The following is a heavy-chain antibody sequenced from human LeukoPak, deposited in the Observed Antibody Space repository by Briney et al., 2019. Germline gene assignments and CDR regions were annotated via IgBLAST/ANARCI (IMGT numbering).Heavy chain of an antibody. CDR3: AGIYYSGGSLRQAY. V-gene: IGHV4-4*09. CDR2: IYKGA. J-gene: IGHJ4*02. D-gene: IGHD2-15*01. Sequence: PSETLSLTCTVAAGFISRDYRSWVRQPPRKGLEWLGYIYKGATYNRSLNSRVTISVDTSNIQFSLKLSSVPAAAPAICSCAGIYYSGGSLRQAYWGQGILVTVSS. CDR1: AGFISRDY.